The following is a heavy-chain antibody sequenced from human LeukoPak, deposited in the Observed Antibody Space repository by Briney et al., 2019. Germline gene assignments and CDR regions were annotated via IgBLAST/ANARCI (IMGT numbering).Heavy chain of an antibody. CDR3: AIHSRDSDY. D-gene: IGHD6-13*01. Sequence: SETPSLTCTVSGGSISSGTYYWGWIRQPPGKGLEWIGSIYYSGSTYYNPSLKSRVSMSVDTSKNQFSLKLSSVTAADTAVYYCAIHSRDSDYWGQGTLVTVSS. CDR2: IYYSGST. CDR1: GGSISSGTYY. J-gene: IGHJ4*02. V-gene: IGHV4-39*05.